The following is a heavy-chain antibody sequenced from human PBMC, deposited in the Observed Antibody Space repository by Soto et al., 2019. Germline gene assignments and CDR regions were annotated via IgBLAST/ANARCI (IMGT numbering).Heavy chain of an antibody. J-gene: IGHJ6*02. CDR1: GYTFTSYG. CDR3: ATDGEVFWSGYKYYYGMDV. D-gene: IGHD3-3*01. Sequence: QVQLVQSGAEVKKPGASVKVSCKASGYTFTSYGISWVRQAPGQGLEWMGWISAYNGNTNYAQKFQGRVTMTADTSTSTAYMELRGLRSDDTAVYYSATDGEVFWSGYKYYYGMDVWGQGTTVTVSS. V-gene: IGHV1-18*01. CDR2: ISAYNGNT.